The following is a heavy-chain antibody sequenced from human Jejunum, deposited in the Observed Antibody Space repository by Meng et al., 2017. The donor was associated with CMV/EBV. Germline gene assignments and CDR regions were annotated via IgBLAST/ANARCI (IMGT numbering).Heavy chain of an antibody. CDR3: ARVEVGITSGDY. CDR2: ISAYNGNT. J-gene: IGHJ4*02. D-gene: IGHD1-26*01. V-gene: IGHV1-18*01. Sequence: QAQVVQSGGEVNKPGASLKVHCKASGYTFTNYGITWVRQAPGQGLEWMGWISAYNGNTNYAQTLQGRVTMTTDTSTSTAYMELRSLRSDDTAVYYCARVEVGITSGDYWGQGTLVTVSS. CDR1: GYTFTNYG.